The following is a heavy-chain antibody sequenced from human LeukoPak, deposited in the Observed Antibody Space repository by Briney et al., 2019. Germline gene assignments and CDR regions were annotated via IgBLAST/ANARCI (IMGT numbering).Heavy chain of an antibody. CDR1: GFTFSSYA. V-gene: IGHV3-64*01. D-gene: IGHD6-13*01. Sequence: GGSLRLSCAASGFTFSSYAMHWVRQAPGKGLEYVSAISSNGGSTYYANSVKGRFTISRDNSKNTLFLQMNSLRAEDTAVYYCAKGGSSFGYWGQGTLVTVSS. CDR2: ISSNGGST. J-gene: IGHJ4*02. CDR3: AKGGSSFGY.